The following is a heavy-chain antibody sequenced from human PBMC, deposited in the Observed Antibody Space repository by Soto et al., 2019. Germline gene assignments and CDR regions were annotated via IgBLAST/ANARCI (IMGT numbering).Heavy chain of an antibody. CDR3: AKDPPGEGYYYYGMDV. CDR1: GFTFSSYA. D-gene: IGHD3-10*01. CDR2: ISGSGGST. V-gene: IGHV3-23*01. Sequence: GSLRLSCAASGFTFSSYAMSWVRQAPGKGLEWVSAISGSGGSTYYADSVKGRLTISRDNSKNTLYLQMNSLRAEDTAVYYCAKDPPGEGYYYYGMDVWGQGTTVTVSS. J-gene: IGHJ6*02.